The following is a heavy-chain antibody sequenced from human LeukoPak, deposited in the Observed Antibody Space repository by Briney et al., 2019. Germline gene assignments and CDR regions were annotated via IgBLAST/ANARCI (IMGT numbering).Heavy chain of an antibody. Sequence: RPSETLSLTCAVYGGSFSGYYWSWIRQPPGKGLEWIGEINHSGSTNYNPSLKSRVTISVDTSKNQFSLKLSSVTAADTAVYYCASLYTEDDILTGYPHYFDYWGQGTLVTVSS. CDR3: ASLYTEDDILTGYPHYFDY. CDR2: INHSGST. V-gene: IGHV4-34*01. D-gene: IGHD3-9*01. J-gene: IGHJ4*02. CDR1: GGSFSGYY.